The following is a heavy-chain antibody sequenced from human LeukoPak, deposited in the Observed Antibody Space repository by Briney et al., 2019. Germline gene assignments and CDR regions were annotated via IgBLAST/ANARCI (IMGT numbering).Heavy chain of an antibody. D-gene: IGHD3-3*01. J-gene: IGHJ4*02. CDR1: GFTFKNYG. V-gene: IGHV3-23*01. Sequence: GGSLRLSCSASGFTFKNYGMSWVRQAPGNGLEWVSAISGSGGNTSYADSVKGRFTFSRDNSKNTIFLQMNSLRVEDTAVYYCAKEAYYVLWSGHYKGGLDSWGPGTPVTVSS. CDR2: ISGSGGNT. CDR3: AKEAYYVLWSGHYKGGLDS.